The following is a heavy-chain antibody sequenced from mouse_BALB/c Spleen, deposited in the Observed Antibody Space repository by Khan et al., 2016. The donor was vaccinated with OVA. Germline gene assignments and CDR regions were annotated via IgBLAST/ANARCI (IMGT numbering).Heavy chain of an antibody. J-gene: IGHJ3*01. Sequence: EVKLEESGGGLVQPGGSMKLSCVASGFTFSNYWMNWVRQSPEKGLEWVAEIRLKSNNYTTHYAESVKGRFTISRDDSKSGVYLQMNNLRAEDTGISYCPLPPWFAYWGQGTLVTVSA. CDR3: PLPPWFAY. CDR1: GFTFSNYW. CDR2: IRLKSNNYTT. V-gene: IGHV6-6*02.